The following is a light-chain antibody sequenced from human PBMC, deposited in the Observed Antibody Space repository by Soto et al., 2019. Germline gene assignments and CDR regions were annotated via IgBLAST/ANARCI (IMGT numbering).Light chain of an antibody. CDR1: QGISTY. V-gene: IGKV1-9*01. CDR3: QQLNDYPRT. Sequence: IPLTQSPSSLSASVGDRVTITCRASQGISTYLAWYQQKLGKAPKFLIYAASTLQSGVPSRFSGSGSGTDFTLTISSLQPEDFATYYCQQLNDYPRTFGQGTKVEIK. J-gene: IGKJ1*01. CDR2: AAS.